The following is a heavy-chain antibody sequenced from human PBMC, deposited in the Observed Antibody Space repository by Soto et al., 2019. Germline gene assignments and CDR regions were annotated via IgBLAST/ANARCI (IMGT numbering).Heavy chain of an antibody. D-gene: IGHD1-26*01. CDR3: GRESGNYHVDH. J-gene: IGHJ4*02. V-gene: IGHV3-23*01. CDR2: ISGSGGDT. Sequence: PGGSLRLSCAASGFTFSSYAMSWVRQAPGKGLEWVSAISGSGGDTYYADSVKGRFTISRDNSKKTLYLQMNSLRVDDTAVYYCGRESGNYHVDHWGQGTLVTVSS. CDR1: GFTFSSYA.